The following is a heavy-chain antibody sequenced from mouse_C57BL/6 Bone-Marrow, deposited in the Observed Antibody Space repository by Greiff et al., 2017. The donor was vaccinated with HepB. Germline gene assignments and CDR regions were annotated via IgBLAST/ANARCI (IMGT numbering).Heavy chain of an antibody. J-gene: IGHJ1*03. Sequence: EVQRVESEGGLVQPGSSMKLSCTASGFTFSDYYMAWVRQVPEKGLEWVANINYDGSSTYYLDSLKSRFIISRDNAKNILYLQRSSLKSEDTATYYWARGWAYSNYWYFDVWGTGTTVTVSS. CDR2: INYDGSST. CDR3: ARGWAYSNYWYFDV. CDR1: GFTFSDYY. D-gene: IGHD2-5*01. V-gene: IGHV5-16*01.